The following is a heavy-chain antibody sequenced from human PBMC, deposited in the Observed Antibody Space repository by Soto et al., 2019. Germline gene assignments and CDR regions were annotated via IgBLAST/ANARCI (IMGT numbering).Heavy chain of an antibody. V-gene: IGHV4-59*01. J-gene: IGHJ3*02. CDR1: GGSISPYY. Sequence: QVQVQESGPGLVKPSETLSLTCTVSGGSISPYYWNWIRQSPGKGQEWIGYIYYSGSTNYNPSLKSRVTMSVDTSKNQFSLKLSSVTAADTAVYYCARELGGDRKAFDIWGQGTLVTVSS. D-gene: IGHD3-16*01. CDR3: ARELGGDRKAFDI. CDR2: IYYSGST.